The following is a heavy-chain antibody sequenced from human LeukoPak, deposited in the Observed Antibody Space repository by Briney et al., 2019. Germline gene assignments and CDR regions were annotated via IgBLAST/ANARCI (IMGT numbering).Heavy chain of an antibody. D-gene: IGHD3-9*01. CDR3: ARDPYDILTGLGGDY. CDR2: ISGDDST. CDR1: GFTVSTNY. J-gene: IGHJ4*02. Sequence: GGSLRLSCAASGFTVSTNYMSWVRQAPGKGLEWVSIISGDDSTHYADSVKGRFTISRDNAKNSLYLQMNSLRAEDTAVYYCARDPYDILTGLGGDYWGQGTLVTVSS. V-gene: IGHV3-66*01.